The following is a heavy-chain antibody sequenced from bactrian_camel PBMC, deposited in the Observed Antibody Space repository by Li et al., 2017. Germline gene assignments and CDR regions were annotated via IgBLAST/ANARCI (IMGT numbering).Heavy chain of an antibody. V-gene: IGHV3S63*01. CDR2: ISSDGST. CDR1: GFIDDDSD. D-gene: IGHD6*01. Sequence: ESGGGSVQAGGSLRLSCTISGFIDDDSDMGWYRQAPGNECELVSRISSDGSTYYAESVKGRFTISKDNAKHTLYLQMNSLKPEDSAVYYCAVDEQMIAIEIPWCGRVGADYWGQGTQVTVS. J-gene: IGHJ4*01. CDR3: AVDEQMIAIEIPWCGRVGADY.